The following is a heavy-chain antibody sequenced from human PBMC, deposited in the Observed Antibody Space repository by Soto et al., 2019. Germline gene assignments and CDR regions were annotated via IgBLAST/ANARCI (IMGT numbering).Heavy chain of an antibody. V-gene: IGHV3-43*01. CDR3: AKDKGYSSSWSNFDY. J-gene: IGHJ4*02. CDR2: ISWDGGST. D-gene: IGHD6-13*01. CDR1: GFTFDDYT. Sequence: GGSLRLSCAASGFTFDDYTMHWVRQAPGKGLEWVSLISWDGGSTYYADSVKGRFTISRDNSKNSLYLQMNSLRTEDTALYYCAKDKGYSSSWSNFDYWGQGTLVTVSS.